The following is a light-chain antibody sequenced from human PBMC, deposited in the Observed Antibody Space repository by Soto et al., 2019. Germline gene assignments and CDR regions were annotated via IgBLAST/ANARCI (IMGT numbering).Light chain of an antibody. CDR3: QHYNTGHRM. CDR1: QSVSSN. J-gene: IGKJ1*01. CDR2: GAS. V-gene: IGKV3-15*01. Sequence: EIVMTQSPATLSVSPGERATLSCRASQSVSSNLAWYQQKPGQAPRLLIYGASTRSTGIPARFRASVSVTEFTLTISSLQSEDFAVYYCQHYNTGHRMFGQGNKGEIK.